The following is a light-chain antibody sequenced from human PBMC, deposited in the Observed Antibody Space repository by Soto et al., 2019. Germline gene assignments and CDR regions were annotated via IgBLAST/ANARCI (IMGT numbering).Light chain of an antibody. CDR1: QSVSSY. V-gene: IGKV3-20*01. Sequence: EIVLTQSPATLSLSPGERATLSCRASQSVSSYLAWYQQKPGQAPRLLIYDASNRASGIPDRFSGSGSGTDFTLTISRLEPEDFAVYYCQQYGNSPQTFGGGTKVEIK. J-gene: IGKJ4*01. CDR3: QQYGNSPQT. CDR2: DAS.